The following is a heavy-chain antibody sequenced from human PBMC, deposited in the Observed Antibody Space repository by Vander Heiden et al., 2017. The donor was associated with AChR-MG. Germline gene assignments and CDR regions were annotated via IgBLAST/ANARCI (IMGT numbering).Heavy chain of an antibody. D-gene: IGHD6-19*01. CDR3: ARDGESSGLDWFDP. Sequence: QVQLQESGPGLVKPSQTLSLTCTVSGGSISSGSYYWGWIRQPAGKGLEWIGRIYTSGSTNYNPSLKSRVTISVDTSKSQFSLTLSSVTAADTAVYYCARDGESSGLDWFDPWGQGILVTVSS. CDR1: GGSISSGSYY. CDR2: IYTSGST. V-gene: IGHV4-61*02. J-gene: IGHJ5*02.